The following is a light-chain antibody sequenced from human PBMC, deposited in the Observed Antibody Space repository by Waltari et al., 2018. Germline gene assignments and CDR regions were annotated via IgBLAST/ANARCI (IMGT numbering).Light chain of an antibody. J-gene: IGKJ1*01. CDR3: QHYVNLPVT. CDR1: QSVGKS. Sequence: EIVLTQSPGTLSLSPGERATLSCRASQSVGKSLAWYQQRPGQAPRLLIHDASTRATGTPGRFRGSGFGTDFSLAISSLEPEDFAVYFCQHYVNLPVTFGQGTKVEI. CDR2: DAS. V-gene: IGKV3-20*01.